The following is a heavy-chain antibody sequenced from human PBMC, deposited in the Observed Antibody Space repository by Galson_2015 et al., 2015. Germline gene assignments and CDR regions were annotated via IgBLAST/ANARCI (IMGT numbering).Heavy chain of an antibody. Sequence: SVKVSCKASGYTFTSYGISWVRQAPGQGLEWMGWISAYNGNTNYAQKLQGRVTMTTDTSTSTAYMELRSLRSDDTAVYYCARAMYYDFWSGYLGGMDVWGQGTTVTVSS. CDR2: ISAYNGNT. J-gene: IGHJ6*02. V-gene: IGHV1-18*01. D-gene: IGHD3-3*01. CDR3: ARAMYYDFWSGYLGGMDV. CDR1: GYTFTSYG.